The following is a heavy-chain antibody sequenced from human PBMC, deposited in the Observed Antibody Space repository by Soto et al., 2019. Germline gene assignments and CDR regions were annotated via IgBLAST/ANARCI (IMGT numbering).Heavy chain of an antibody. Sequence: GALRLSCAASGFTFSSYSMNWVRQAPGKGLEWVSSISSSSSYIYYTDSVKGRFTISRDNAKNSLYLQMNSLRAEDTAVYYCARVAYDSSGYYYDSTFDYWGQGTLVTVSS. CDR2: ISSSSSYI. D-gene: IGHD3-22*01. CDR3: ARVAYDSSGYYYDSTFDY. J-gene: IGHJ4*02. CDR1: GFTFSSYS. V-gene: IGHV3-21*01.